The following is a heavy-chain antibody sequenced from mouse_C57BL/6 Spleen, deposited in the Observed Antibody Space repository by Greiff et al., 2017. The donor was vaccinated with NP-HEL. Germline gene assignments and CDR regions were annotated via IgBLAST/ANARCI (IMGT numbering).Heavy chain of an antibody. J-gene: IGHJ1*03. V-gene: IGHV1-15*01. Sequence: QVQLKESGAELVRPGASVTLSCKASGYTFTDYEMHWVKQTPVHGLEWIGAIDPETGGTAYNQKFKGKAILTADQSSSTAYMELRSLTSEDSAVYYCTSMIYYGSSYVGYFDVWGTGTTVTVSS. D-gene: IGHD1-1*01. CDR1: GYTFTDYE. CDR3: TSMIYYGSSYVGYFDV. CDR2: IDPETGGT.